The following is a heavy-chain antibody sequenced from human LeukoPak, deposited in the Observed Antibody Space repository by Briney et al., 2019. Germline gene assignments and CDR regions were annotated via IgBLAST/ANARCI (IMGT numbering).Heavy chain of an antibody. Sequence: GGSLRLSCAASGFTFSSYSMNWVRQASGKGLEWDSYISSSSSTIYYADSVKGRFTISRDNAKNSLYLQMNSLRAEDTAVYYCARDKSVHHSDSGRKFDSWGQGNLVTVSS. V-gene: IGHV3-48*01. D-gene: IGHD3-10*01. CDR3: ARDKSVHHSDSGRKFDS. J-gene: IGHJ4*02. CDR2: ISSSSSTI. CDR1: GFTFSSYS.